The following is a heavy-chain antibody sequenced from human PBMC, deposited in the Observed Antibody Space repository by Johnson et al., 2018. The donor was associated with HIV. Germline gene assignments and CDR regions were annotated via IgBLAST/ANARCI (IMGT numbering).Heavy chain of an antibody. Sequence: VQLVESGGGLVQPGGSLRLSCAASGFTFSFYWMHWVRQVPGKGLVWVSRINSDGSSTSYADSVKGRFTISRDNAKNTLYLQVNSLRAEDTALYYCARAGPYCSGGSCYSPDAFDIWGQGTMVTVSS. D-gene: IGHD2-15*01. CDR3: ARAGPYCSGGSCYSPDAFDI. J-gene: IGHJ3*02. CDR2: INSDGSST. CDR1: GFTFSFYW. V-gene: IGHV3-74*02.